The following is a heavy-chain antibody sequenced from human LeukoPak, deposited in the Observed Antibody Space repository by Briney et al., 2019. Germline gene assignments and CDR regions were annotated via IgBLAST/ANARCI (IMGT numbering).Heavy chain of an antibody. J-gene: IGHJ3*01. CDR3: AKAGVRYFDSSGLYAFDF. Sequence: PSETLSLTCAVSGDSISSTSYYWPWIRQPPGKGLERIGTIYYWGSTYHNPSLKSRVTMSVDTSRNQFSLKLSSVDAADTAVYYCAKAGVRYFDSSGLYAFDFWGQGTTVTVSS. CDR2: IYYWGST. CDR1: GDSISSTSYY. V-gene: IGHV4-39*01. D-gene: IGHD3-22*01.